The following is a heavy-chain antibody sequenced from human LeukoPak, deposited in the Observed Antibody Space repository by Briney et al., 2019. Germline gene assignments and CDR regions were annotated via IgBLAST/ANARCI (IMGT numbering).Heavy chain of an antibody. CDR2: IKSDGITI. Sequence: GGSLRLSCAASEFTFSNYMMHWVRQAPGKGLVWVSRIKSDGITITYADSVKGRFTISRDNAKNTLYLQMNSLRAEDTAVYYCLRDLNWSLDQWGQGTLVTVSS. V-gene: IGHV3-74*01. CDR1: EFTFSNYM. CDR3: LRDLNWSLDQ. J-gene: IGHJ4*02. D-gene: IGHD1-20*01.